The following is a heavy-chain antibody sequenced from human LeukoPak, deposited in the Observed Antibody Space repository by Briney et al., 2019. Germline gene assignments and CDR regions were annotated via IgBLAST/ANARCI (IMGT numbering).Heavy chain of an antibody. V-gene: IGHV3-30-3*01. CDR2: ISYDGSNK. D-gene: IGHD2-15*01. Sequence: PGRSLRLSCAASGFTFSSYAMHWVRQATGKGLEWVAVISYDGSNKYYADSVKGRFTISRDNSKNTLYLQMNSLRAEDTAVYYCARDGYCSGGSCSYYYYYGMDVWGQGTTVTVSS. CDR3: ARDGYCSGGSCSYYYYYGMDV. J-gene: IGHJ6*02. CDR1: GFTFSSYA.